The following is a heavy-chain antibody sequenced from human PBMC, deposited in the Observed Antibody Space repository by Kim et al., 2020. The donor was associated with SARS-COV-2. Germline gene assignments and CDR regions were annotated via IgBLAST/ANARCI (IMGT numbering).Heavy chain of an antibody. Sequence: GGSLRLSCAAAGVTFRAYGRNLCQKGPGKGLEWVSRITAVGKITHYADSVKGRFTMSSDSAATTLYLQMKSLSAEATAVYYCARGVFRSGFDVWVHGTTV. CDR2: ITAVGKIT. D-gene: IGHD2-8*01. CDR3: ARGVFRSGFDV. J-gene: IGHJ6*02. CDR1: GVTFRAYG. V-gene: IGHV3-74*01.